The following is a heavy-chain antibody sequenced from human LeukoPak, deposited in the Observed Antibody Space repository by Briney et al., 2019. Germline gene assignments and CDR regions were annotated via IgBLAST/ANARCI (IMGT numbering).Heavy chain of an antibody. D-gene: IGHD3-22*01. V-gene: IGHV4-59*10. CDR2: ISTSGST. CDR1: GGSISSYY. CDR3: ARVRYSDSSVLTRKRSYYFDY. J-gene: IGHJ4*02. Sequence: TSETLSLTCAVYGGSISSYYWSWIRQPAGKGLESIGHISTSGSTNYNPSLKSRVTMSVDTSKNQFSLKLSSVTAADTAVYYCARVRYSDSSVLTRKRSYYFDYWGQGTLVTVSS.